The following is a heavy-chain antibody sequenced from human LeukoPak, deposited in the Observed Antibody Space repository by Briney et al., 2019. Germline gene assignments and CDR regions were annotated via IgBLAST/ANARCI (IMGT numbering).Heavy chain of an antibody. V-gene: IGHV3-48*04. Sequence: GGSLRLSCAASGFTFSSCSMNWVRQAPGKGLEWVSYISSSGSTIYYADSLKGRFTISRDNAKNSLYLQMNSLRAEDTAVYYCARDLSGTYYNYDYWGQGTLVTVSS. CDR1: GFTFSSCS. J-gene: IGHJ4*02. D-gene: IGHD3-10*01. CDR3: ARDLSGTYYNYDY. CDR2: ISSSGSTI.